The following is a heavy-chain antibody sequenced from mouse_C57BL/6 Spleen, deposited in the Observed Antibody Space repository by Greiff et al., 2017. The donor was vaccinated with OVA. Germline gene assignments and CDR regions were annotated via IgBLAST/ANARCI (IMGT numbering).Heavy chain of an antibody. D-gene: IGHD3-2*02. Sequence: EVNLVESGGGLVQPGGSLSLSCAASGFTFTDYYMSWVRQPPGKALEWLGFIRNKANGYTTEYSASVKGRFTISRDNSQSILYLQMNALRAEDSATYYCARYPDSSGYVKYYFDYWGQGTTLTVSS. CDR3: ARYPDSSGYVKYYFDY. V-gene: IGHV7-3*01. J-gene: IGHJ2*01. CDR2: IRNKANGYTT. CDR1: GFTFTDYY.